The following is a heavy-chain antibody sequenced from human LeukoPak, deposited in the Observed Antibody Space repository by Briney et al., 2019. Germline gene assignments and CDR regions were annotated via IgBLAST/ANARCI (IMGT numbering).Heavy chain of an antibody. CDR2: IYHSGST. CDR3: ARPLEY. J-gene: IGHJ4*01. CDR1: GYSISSGYY. Sequence: KSSETLSLTCAVSGYSISSGYYWAWIRQPPGKGLEWIGSIYHSGSTYYNPSLKSRVTISVDTSKNQFSLTLSSVTAAVTAVYYCARPLEYWGQRTQVTVPS. V-gene: IGHV4-38-2*01.